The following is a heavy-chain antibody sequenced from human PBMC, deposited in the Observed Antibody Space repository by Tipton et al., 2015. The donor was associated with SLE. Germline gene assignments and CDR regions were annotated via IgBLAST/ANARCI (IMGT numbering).Heavy chain of an antibody. V-gene: IGHV4-61*02. J-gene: IGHJ4*02. CDR2: IYTSGNT. Sequence: TLSLTCTVSGGSISSTNYFWTWIRQPAGKGLEWIGRIYTSGNTNYNPSLQSRVTISVDTSKTHFSLQLLSVTATDTAMHYCARRHYSGPFDSWGQGTLVTVSS. CDR3: ARRHYSGPFDS. D-gene: IGHD5-12*01. CDR1: GGSISSTNYF.